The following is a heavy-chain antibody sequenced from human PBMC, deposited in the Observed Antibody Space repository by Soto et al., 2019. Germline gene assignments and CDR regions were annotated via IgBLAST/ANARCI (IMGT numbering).Heavy chain of an antibody. CDR2: IFYGGGSGVA. V-gene: IGHV4-39*01. D-gene: IGHD4-17*01. Sequence: QLHLQESGPGLVEPSETLSLTCTVSGGSFSSSNYYWGWIRQPPGKGLEWIGNIFYGGGSGVAYYSPYIKSRVTISVDTSKNQFSLNMRSLTAADTAVYFFARRGGGDSLFDSWGQGKLVTVYS. CDR3: ARRGGGDSLFDS. CDR1: GGSFSSSNYY. J-gene: IGHJ4*02.